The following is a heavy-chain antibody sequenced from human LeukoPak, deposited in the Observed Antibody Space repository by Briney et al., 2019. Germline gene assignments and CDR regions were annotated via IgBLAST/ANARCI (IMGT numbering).Heavy chain of an antibody. J-gene: IGHJ6*02. CDR3: AKVRGLYYYYGMDV. CDR1: GFTFSSYW. V-gene: IGHV3-7*03. Sequence: GGSLRLSCAASGFTFSSYWMSWVRQAPGKGLEWVANIKQDGSEKYYVDSVKGRFTISRDNAKNSLYLQVISLRAEDTAVYYCAKVRGLYYYYGMDVWGQGTTVTVSS. CDR2: IKQDGSEK. D-gene: IGHD3/OR15-3a*01.